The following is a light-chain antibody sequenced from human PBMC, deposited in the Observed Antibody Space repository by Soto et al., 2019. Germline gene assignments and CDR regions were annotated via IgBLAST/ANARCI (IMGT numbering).Light chain of an antibody. CDR3: QLYGSSPPYT. Sequence: EVVLTQSPGTLSLSPGERATLSCRASQSISNNYFAWYQQKAGQAPRLLIFGSSDRATGIPDRFSGSGSGTDFTLTISRPEPEDFAVYYCQLYGSSPPYTFGQGTKLEIK. J-gene: IGKJ2*01. CDR1: QSISNNY. V-gene: IGKV3-20*01. CDR2: GSS.